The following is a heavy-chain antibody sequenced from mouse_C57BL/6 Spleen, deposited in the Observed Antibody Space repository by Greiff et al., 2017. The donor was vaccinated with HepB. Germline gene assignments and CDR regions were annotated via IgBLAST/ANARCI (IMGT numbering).Heavy chain of an antibody. J-gene: IGHJ2*01. V-gene: IGHV1-22*01. CDR2: IQPNNGGT. CDR1: GFTFTDYN. D-gene: IGHD1-1*01. Sequence: EVQLQQSGPELVKHGASVKMSCKASGFTFTDYNMDWVKQSHGQSLEWIGYIQPNNGGTSYHQKFKGKATLTADKSSSTAYLELRRPTSEDAAVYYCAREDYDGSRAFDYWGQGATLTVAP. CDR3: AREDYDGSRAFDY.